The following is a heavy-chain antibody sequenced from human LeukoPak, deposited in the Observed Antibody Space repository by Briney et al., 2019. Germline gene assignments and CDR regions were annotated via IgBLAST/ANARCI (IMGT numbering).Heavy chain of an antibody. CDR1: GFTFSIYW. D-gene: IGHD3-9*01. J-gene: IGHJ4*02. Sequence: GGSLRLSCAASGFTFSIYWMNWVRQAPGKGLEWVANIKQDGTEKNYVDSVKGRFTISRDNAKNSLYLQMNSLRAEGTAVYYCARERGILTGYFDYWGQGTLVTVSS. V-gene: IGHV3-7*01. CDR2: IKQDGTEK. CDR3: ARERGILTGYFDY.